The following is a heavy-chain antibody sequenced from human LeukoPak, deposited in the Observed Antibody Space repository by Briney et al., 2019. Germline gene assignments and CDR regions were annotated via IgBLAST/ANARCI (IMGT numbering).Heavy chain of an antibody. CDR3: ARGEPTNYDFWSGYPGKYYFDY. Sequence: PSETLSLTCAVYGGSFSGYYWSWIPQPPGKGLEWIGEINHSGSTNYNPSLKSRVTISVDTSKNQFSLKLSSVTAADTAVYYCARGEPTNYDFWSGYPGKYYFDYWGQGTLVTVSS. CDR2: INHSGST. D-gene: IGHD3-3*01. V-gene: IGHV4-34*01. CDR1: GGSFSGYY. J-gene: IGHJ4*02.